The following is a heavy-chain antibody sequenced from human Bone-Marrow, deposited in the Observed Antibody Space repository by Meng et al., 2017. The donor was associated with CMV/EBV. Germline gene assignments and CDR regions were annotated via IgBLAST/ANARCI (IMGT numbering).Heavy chain of an antibody. CDR1: GYIFTSYD. CDR3: ARFVSYMITFGGVYFYGMDV. CDR2: MNLNSGNT. D-gene: IGHD3-16*01. V-gene: IGHV1-8*01. Sequence: ASVTVSCKASGYIFTSYDFNWVRQATGQGLEWMGWMNLNSGNTGDAQKFQGRVTMTRNTSISTAYMELSSLRSEDTAVYYCARFVSYMITFGGVYFYGMDVWGQGTTVTVSS. J-gene: IGHJ6*02.